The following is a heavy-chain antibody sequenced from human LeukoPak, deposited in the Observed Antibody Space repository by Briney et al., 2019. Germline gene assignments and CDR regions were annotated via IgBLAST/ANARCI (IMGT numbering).Heavy chain of an antibody. CDR3: ASHYDSSGTDAFDI. Sequence: ASVNVSCKASGYTFTSYYMHWVRQAAGQGLEWMGMINPSGGSTSYAQKFQGRVTMTRDTSTNTVYMELSSLRSEDTAVYYCASHYDSSGTDAFDIWGQGTMVTVSS. CDR1: GYTFTSYY. V-gene: IGHV1-46*01. J-gene: IGHJ3*02. D-gene: IGHD3-22*01. CDR2: INPSGGST.